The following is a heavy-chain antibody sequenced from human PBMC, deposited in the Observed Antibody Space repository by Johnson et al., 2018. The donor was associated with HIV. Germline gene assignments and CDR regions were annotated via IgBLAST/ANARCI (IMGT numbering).Heavy chain of an antibody. V-gene: IGHV3-30*04. CDR1: GFSFSPYA. CDR3: ATGVGAKTLTDAFDI. Sequence: QVRLVEFGGGVVQPGRSLRLSCAASGFSFSPYALHWVRQTPGKGLEWVAVISHDGSKKYYADSVEGRFTISRDNFKNTLYLQMNSLRDEDTAVYYCATGVGAKTLTDAFDIWGQGTMVTVSS. J-gene: IGHJ3*02. CDR2: ISHDGSKK. D-gene: IGHD1-26*01.